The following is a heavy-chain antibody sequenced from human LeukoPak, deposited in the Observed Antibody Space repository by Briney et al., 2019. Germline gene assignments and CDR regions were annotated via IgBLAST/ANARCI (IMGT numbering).Heavy chain of an antibody. D-gene: IGHD2-2*02. V-gene: IGHV3-9*01. CDR1: GFTFDDYA. CDR2: ISWNSGSI. Sequence: PGGSLRLSYAASGFTFDDYAMHWVRQAPGKGLEWVSGISWNSGSIGYADSVKGRFTISRDNAKNSLYLQMNSLRAEDTALYYCAKVICSSTSCYTLDYGMDVWGQGTTVTVSS. J-gene: IGHJ6*02. CDR3: AKVICSSTSCYTLDYGMDV.